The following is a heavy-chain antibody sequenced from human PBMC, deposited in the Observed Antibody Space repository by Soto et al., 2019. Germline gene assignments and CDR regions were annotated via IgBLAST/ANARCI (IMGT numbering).Heavy chain of an antibody. Sequence: GGSLRLSCAASGFTFSSYSMNWVRQAPGKGLEWVSSISSSSSYIYYADSVKGRFTISRDNAKNSLYLQMNSLRAEDTAVYYCARDLTTLTTTGTTLANWVDYWGQGTLVTVSS. J-gene: IGHJ4*02. V-gene: IGHV3-21*01. CDR1: GFTFSSYS. CDR2: ISSSSSYI. CDR3: ARDLTTLTTTGTTLANWVDY. D-gene: IGHD1-1*01.